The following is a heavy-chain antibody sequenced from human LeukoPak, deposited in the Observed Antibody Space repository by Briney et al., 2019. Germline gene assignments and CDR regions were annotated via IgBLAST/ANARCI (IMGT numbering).Heavy chain of an antibody. D-gene: IGHD5-24*01. Sequence: GGSLRLSCAASGFTFDRHTMHWVRQPPGKGPEWVSLIGWDGTNIDYADSVKGRFTISRGNAKNSLYLQMNSLRVEDTAVYYCAKEGRSLQTYWGQGTLVTVSS. J-gene: IGHJ4*02. V-gene: IGHV3-43*01. CDR1: GFTFDRHT. CDR2: IGWDGTNI. CDR3: AKEGRSLQTY.